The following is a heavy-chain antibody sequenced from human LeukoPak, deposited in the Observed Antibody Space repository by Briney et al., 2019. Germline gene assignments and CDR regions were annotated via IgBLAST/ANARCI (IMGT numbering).Heavy chain of an antibody. V-gene: IGHV1-69*13. Sequence: SVKVSCKASGGTFSSYAISWVRQAPGQGLEWMGGIIPIFGTANYAQKFQGRVTITADESTSTAYMELSSLRSEDTAVYYCAREGPPTIIRYHWGQGTLVTVSS. CDR3: AREGPPTIIRYH. D-gene: IGHD5-12*01. J-gene: IGHJ5*02. CDR2: IIPIFGTA. CDR1: GGTFSSYA.